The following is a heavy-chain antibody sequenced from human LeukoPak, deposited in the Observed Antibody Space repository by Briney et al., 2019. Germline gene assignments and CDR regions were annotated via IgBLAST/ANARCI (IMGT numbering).Heavy chain of an antibody. CDR1: GFTFSSYW. CDR2: IKQDGSEK. D-gene: IGHD5-18*01. Sequence: GGSLRLSCAASGFTFSSYWMSWVRQAPGKGLEWVANIKQDGSEKYYVDSVKGRFTISRDNAKNSLYLQMNSPRAEDTAVYYCAREIYRGYSYGYVAPFYYYYGMDVWGQGTTVTVSS. CDR3: AREIYRGYSYGYVAPFYYYYGMDV. V-gene: IGHV3-7*01. J-gene: IGHJ6*02.